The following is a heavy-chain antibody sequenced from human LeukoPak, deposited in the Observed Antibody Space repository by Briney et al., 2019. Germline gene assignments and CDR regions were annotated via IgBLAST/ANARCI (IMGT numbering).Heavy chain of an antibody. CDR3: ARVAVTGYNWFDP. CDR1: GDSINNYY. CDR2: IYYSGST. Sequence: SETLSLTCTVSGDSINNYYWSWVRQPPGKGLEWIGYIYYSGSTNYNPSFQSRVTMSLDTSKSQFSLKLTSVTAADTAVYYCARVAVTGYNWFDPWGQGTLVTVSS. J-gene: IGHJ5*02. V-gene: IGHV4-59*12. D-gene: IGHD2-21*02.